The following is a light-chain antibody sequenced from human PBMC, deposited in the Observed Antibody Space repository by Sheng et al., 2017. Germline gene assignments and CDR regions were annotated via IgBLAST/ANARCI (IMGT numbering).Light chain of an antibody. CDR2: EDF. Sequence: SYDLTQAPSVSVAPGQTATITCGGDNIGRKSVNWYQQRPGQAPVLVVYEDFRRPSGIPERISGSNSGNTATLTIARVEAGDEADYFCQVWDRDNDHPGVFALGTKVTVL. CDR3: QVWDRDNDHPGV. J-gene: IGLJ1*01. V-gene: IGLV3-21*02. CDR1: NIGRKS.